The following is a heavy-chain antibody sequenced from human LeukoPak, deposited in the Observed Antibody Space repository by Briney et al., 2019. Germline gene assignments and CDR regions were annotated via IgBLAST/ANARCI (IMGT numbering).Heavy chain of an antibody. CDR3: ARADGSGSYYSRYYYMDV. V-gene: IGHV1-8*01. Sequence: ASVKVSCKASGYTFTSYDINWVRQATGQGLEWMGWMNPNSGNTGYAQKFQGRVTMTRNTSISTAYMELSSLRSEDTAVYYCARADGSGSYYSRYYYMDVWGKGATVTISS. D-gene: IGHD3-10*01. CDR1: GYTFTSYD. J-gene: IGHJ6*03. CDR2: MNPNSGNT.